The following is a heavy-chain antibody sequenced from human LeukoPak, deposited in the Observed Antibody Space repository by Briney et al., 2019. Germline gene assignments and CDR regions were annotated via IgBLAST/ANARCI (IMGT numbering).Heavy chain of an antibody. CDR3: ARDPTGWYYFDY. Sequence: GGSLRLSCAASGFTFSSYDMSWVRQAPGKGLECVSVISRSGGSGVTTYYADSVKGRFTISRDNAKNTLYLQMNSLRAEDTAVYYCARDPTGWYYFDYWGQGTLVTVSS. V-gene: IGHV3-23*01. D-gene: IGHD6-19*01. CDR1: GFTFSSYD. J-gene: IGHJ4*02. CDR2: ISRSGGSGVTT.